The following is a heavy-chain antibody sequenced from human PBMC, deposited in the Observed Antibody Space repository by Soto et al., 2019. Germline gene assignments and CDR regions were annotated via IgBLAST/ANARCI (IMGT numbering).Heavy chain of an antibody. CDR3: VRLEAPGYYYGMDV. J-gene: IGHJ6*02. CDR1: GFTFSDYY. V-gene: IGHV3-11*06. Sequence: PGGSLRLSCGASGFTFSDYYMTWIRQAPAKGLEWVSYITTSSHTYYADSVEGRFTISRDNAKNSLYLQMNSLRVEDTAVYYCVRLEAPGYYYGMDVWDQGTPVTVSS. CDR2: ITTSSHT.